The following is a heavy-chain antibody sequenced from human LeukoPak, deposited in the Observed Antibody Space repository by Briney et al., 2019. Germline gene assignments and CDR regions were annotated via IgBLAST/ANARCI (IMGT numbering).Heavy chain of an antibody. CDR2: ITHSGST. D-gene: IGHD4-17*01. V-gene: IGHV4-34*01. CDR1: GGSFSGYY. CDR3: ARGLGDSLHFGLDY. Sequence: PSETLSLTCAVYGGSFSGYYWSWIRQPPGKGLEWIGEITHSGSTNYNPSLKSRVTISVDTSKNQFSLRLTSMTAADTAVYYCARGLGDSLHFGLDYWGQGTLVTASS. J-gene: IGHJ4*02.